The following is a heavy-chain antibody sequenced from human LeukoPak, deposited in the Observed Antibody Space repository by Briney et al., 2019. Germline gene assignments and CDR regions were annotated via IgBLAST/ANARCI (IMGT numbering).Heavy chain of an antibody. CDR2: ISSSSYI. D-gene: IGHD3-10*01. V-gene: IGHV3-21*01. CDR1: GFTFSSYS. J-gene: IGHJ4*02. CDR3: AKVAKYYYGPETYYFFEQ. Sequence: PGGSLRLSCAASGFTFSSYSMNWVRQAPGKGLEWVSSISSSSYIYYADSVKGRFTISRDNAKNSLYLQMNSLRVEDTAVYYCAKVAKYYYGPETYYFFEQWGQGTPVTASS.